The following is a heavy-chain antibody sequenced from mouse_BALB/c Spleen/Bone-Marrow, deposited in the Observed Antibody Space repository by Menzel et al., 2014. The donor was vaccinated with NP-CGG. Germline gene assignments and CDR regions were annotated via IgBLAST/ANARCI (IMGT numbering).Heavy chain of an antibody. D-gene: IGHD2-4*01. CDR1: GYSITSGYS. CDR3: ARGYDYGYAMDY. J-gene: IGHJ4*01. CDR2: IHYSGST. Sequence: VQLQQSGPDLVKPSQSLSLTCTVTGYSITSGYSWHWIRQFPGNKLEWMGYIHYSGSTNYNPSLKGRISVTRDTSKNQFFLQLNSVTTEDTATYYCARGYDYGYAMDYWGQGTSVTVSS. V-gene: IGHV3-1*02.